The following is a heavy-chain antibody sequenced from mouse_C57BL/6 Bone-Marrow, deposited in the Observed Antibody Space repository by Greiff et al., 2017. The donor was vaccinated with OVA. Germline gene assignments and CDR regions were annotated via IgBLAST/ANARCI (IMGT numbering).Heavy chain of an antibody. CDR2: IWRGGST. J-gene: IGHJ1*03. CDR1: GFSLTSYG. D-gene: IGHD1-1*01. V-gene: IGHV2-5*01. Sequence: QVQLKESGPGLVQPSQSLSITCTVSGFSLTSYGVHWVRQSPGKGLEWLGVIWRGGSTDYNAAFMSRLSITKDNSKSQVFFKMNSLQADDTAIYYCAKSGITTVVDWYFDVWGTGTTVTVSS. CDR3: AKSGITTVVDWYFDV.